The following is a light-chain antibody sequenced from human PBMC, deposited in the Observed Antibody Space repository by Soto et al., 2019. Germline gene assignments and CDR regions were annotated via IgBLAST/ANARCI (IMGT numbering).Light chain of an antibody. CDR1: QDITAY. CDR3: LQYDVLPYT. V-gene: IGKV1-33*01. J-gene: IGKJ2*01. Sequence: DIQMTQSPSSLSASVGDRVTITCQASQDITAYLNRYQQKPGQAPKLLIFDASNLETGVSSRFSGSGSGTDFTFTISSLQPDDIATYYCLQYDVLPYTFGPGTKLEIK. CDR2: DAS.